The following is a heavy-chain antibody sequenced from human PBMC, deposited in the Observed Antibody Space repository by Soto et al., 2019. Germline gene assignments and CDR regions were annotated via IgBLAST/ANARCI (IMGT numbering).Heavy chain of an antibody. CDR2: IKSKTDGWTT. D-gene: IGHD2-15*01. J-gene: IGHJ4*02. Sequence: GGSLRLSCAASGFTFSNAWMSWVRQAPGKGLEWVGRIKSKTDGWTTDYAAPVKGRFTISRDDSKNTLYLQMNSLKTEDTAVYYCTTDPIHIVVVVAATMPNYWGQGTLVTVSS. V-gene: IGHV3-15*01. CDR3: TTDPIHIVVVVAATMPNY. CDR1: GFTFSNAW.